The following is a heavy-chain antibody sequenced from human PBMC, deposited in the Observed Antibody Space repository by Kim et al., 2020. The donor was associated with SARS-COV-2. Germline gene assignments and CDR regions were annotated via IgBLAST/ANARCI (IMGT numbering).Heavy chain of an antibody. CDR1: GGSFSGYY. CDR3: ARVKGKVDGDY. V-gene: IGHV4-34*01. CDR2: INHSGST. J-gene: IGHJ4*02. D-gene: IGHD2-15*01. Sequence: SETLSLTCAVYGGSFSGYYWSWIRQPPGKGLEWIGEINHSGSTNYNPSLKSRVTISVDTSKNQFSLKLSSVTAADTAVYYCARVKGKVDGDYWGQGTLVTVSS.